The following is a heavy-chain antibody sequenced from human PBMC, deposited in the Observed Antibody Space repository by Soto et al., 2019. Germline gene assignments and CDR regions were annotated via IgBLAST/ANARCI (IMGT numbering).Heavy chain of an antibody. J-gene: IGHJ6*02. D-gene: IGHD3-22*01. CDR1: GGSLSNYG. CDR3: ARGDATKIVVTTYYAMDV. CDR2: IIPVFGTP. Sequence: QVQLVQSGAEVKKPGSSVKVSCKASGGSLSNYGISWVRQAPGQGLEWMGAIIPVFGTPNYAQKFQDRVTINADESTTTVYMAVRSLTSEDTAVYYCARGDATKIVVTTYYAMDVWGQGTTVTVSS. V-gene: IGHV1-69*12.